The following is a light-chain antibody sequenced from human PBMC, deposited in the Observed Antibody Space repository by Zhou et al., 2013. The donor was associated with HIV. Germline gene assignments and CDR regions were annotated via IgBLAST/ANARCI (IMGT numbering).Light chain of an antibody. V-gene: IGKV3-20*01. J-gene: IGKJ4*01. CDR1: QSVSSSY. Sequence: DIVLTQSPATLSLSPGERATLSCRASQSVSSSYLAWYQQKPGQPPRLLMYAASSRATGIPDRFSGSGSGTDFTLTINRLEPEDFAVYYCQQYVSLPLTFGGGTKVEIK. CDR2: AAS. CDR3: QQYVSLPLT.